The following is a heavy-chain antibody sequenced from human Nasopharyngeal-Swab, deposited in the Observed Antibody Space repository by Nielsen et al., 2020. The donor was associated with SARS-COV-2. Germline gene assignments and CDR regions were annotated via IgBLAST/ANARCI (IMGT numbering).Heavy chain of an antibody. CDR1: GFTFSSYS. CDR2: ISSSSSTI. V-gene: IGHV3-48*04. D-gene: IGHD1-26*01. CDR3: ARDPPVGATTVFDY. J-gene: IGHJ4*02. Sequence: GGSLRISCAASGFTFSSYSMNWVRQAPGKGLEWVSYISSSSSTIYYADSVKGRFTISRDNAKNSLYLQMNSLRAEDTAVYYCARDPPVGATTVFDYWGQGTLVTVSS.